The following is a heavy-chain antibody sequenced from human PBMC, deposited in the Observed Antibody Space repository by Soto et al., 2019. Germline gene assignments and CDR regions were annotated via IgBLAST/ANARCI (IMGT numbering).Heavy chain of an antibody. D-gene: IGHD1-7*01. V-gene: IGHV4-39*01. CDR3: QRQKTGTNFVDY. CDR1: GGSISGSSYY. CDR2: IYYSGNA. Sequence: SATLSLTCTVSGGSISGSSYYWGWIRQPPGKGLEWVGSIYYSGNAYYNPSLKSRVSISVDTSKNQFSLRLTSVTAADTAVYYCQRQKTGTNFVDYLGQVALVTVSS. J-gene: IGHJ4*02.